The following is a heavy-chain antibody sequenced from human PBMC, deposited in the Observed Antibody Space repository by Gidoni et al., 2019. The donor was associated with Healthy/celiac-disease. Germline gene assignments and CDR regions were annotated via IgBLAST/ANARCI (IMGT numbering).Heavy chain of an antibody. V-gene: IGHV4-61*02. J-gene: IGHJ5*02. CDR1: GGSLSSGSYY. Sequence: QVQLQESGPGLVKPSQTLALTCTVSGGSLSSGSYYWSWIRQPAGKGLEGSGRIYTSGSTNYNPSLKSRVTISVDTSKNKSSLKLSSVTAADTAGYYCARVIAARGAWSDPWGQGTLVTVSS. CDR2: IYTSGST. D-gene: IGHD6-6*01. CDR3: ARVIAARGAWSDP.